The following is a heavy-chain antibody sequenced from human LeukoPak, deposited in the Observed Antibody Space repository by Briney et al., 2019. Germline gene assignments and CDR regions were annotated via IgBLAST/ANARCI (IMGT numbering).Heavy chain of an antibody. CDR2: IVVGSGST. D-gene: IGHD3-10*01. CDR3: AAELWFGELWGFEY. CDR1: GSTFSTSA. V-gene: IGHV1-58*01. Sequence: ASVKVSCKASGSTFSTSAVQWVRQARGQRLEWIGRIVVGSGSTNSAQKFQERVTITRDTSTSTVYMELSSLRSEDTAVYYCAAELWFGELWGFEYWGQGTLVIVSS. J-gene: IGHJ4*02.